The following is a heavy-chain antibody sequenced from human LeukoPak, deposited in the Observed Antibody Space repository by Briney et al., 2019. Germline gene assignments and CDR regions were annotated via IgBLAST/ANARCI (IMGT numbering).Heavy chain of an antibody. CDR3: ARDNGWSADF. Sequence: GGSLRLSCAASGFSFSDYGMNWVRRAPGKGLEWLSHINSNGAVISYADSVKGRFTISRDNAKNSLFLQMNSLRAEDTAVYYCARDNGWSADFWGQGTLVTVSS. D-gene: IGHD2-15*01. V-gene: IGHV3-48*01. J-gene: IGHJ4*02. CDR1: GFSFSDYG. CDR2: INSNGAVI.